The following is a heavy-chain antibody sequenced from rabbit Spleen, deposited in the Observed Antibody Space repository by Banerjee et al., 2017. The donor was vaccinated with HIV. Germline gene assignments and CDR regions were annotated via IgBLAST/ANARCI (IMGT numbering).Heavy chain of an antibody. J-gene: IGHJ4*01. CDR2: IYVGSSGST. V-gene: IGHV1S40*01. D-gene: IGHD2-1*01. CDR1: GFSFSSYYY. Sequence: QSLEESGGDLVKPGASLTLTCTASGFSFSSYYYMCWVRQAPGKGLEWIACIYVGSSGSTYYASWAKGRFTISKTSSTTVTLQMTSLTAADTATYFCARGSYTYAYGDYVYYFNLWGPGTLVTVS. CDR3: ARGSYTYAYGDYVYYFNL.